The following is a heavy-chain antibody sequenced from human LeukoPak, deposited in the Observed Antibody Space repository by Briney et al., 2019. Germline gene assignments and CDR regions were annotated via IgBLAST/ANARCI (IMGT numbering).Heavy chain of an antibody. D-gene: IGHD5-18*01. J-gene: IGHJ4*02. Sequence: GASVKVSCKASGGTFSSYEISWVRQAPGQGLEWMGGIIPMFGTAKYAQKFQGRVTITADKSTSTAYMELSSLRSEDTAVYYCAREGSGYSYGLDYWGQGTLVTVSS. CDR2: IIPMFGTA. CDR3: AREGSGYSYGLDY. V-gene: IGHV1-69*06. CDR1: GGTFSSYE.